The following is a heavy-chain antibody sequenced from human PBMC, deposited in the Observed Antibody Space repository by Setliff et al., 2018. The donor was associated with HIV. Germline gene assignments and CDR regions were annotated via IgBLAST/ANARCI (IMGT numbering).Heavy chain of an antibody. D-gene: IGHD6-19*01. Sequence: GASVKVSCKASGYTFTSYYMHWVRQAPGQGLEWMGWISAYNGNTNYAQKLQGRVTMTTDTSTSTAYMELRSLRSDDTAVYYCARDFVEGIAVTDWFDPWGQGTLVTVSS. CDR2: ISAYNGNT. J-gene: IGHJ5*02. V-gene: IGHV1-18*04. CDR3: ARDFVEGIAVTDWFDP. CDR1: GYTFTSYY.